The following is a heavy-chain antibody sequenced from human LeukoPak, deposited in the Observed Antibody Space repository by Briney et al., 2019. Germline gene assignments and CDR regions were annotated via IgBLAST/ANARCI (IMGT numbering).Heavy chain of an antibody. CDR3: AKEKYYYDSSGYYPFDC. D-gene: IGHD3-22*01. Sequence: PGGSLRLSCAASGFTFSSYAMTWVRQAPGTGLEWVSGIGGSGYSTYYADSVKGRFTISRDNSKSTLYLQMSSLRAEDTAVYYCAKEKYYYDSSGYYPFDCWGQGTLVTVSS. CDR2: IGGSGYST. CDR1: GFTFSSYA. J-gene: IGHJ4*02. V-gene: IGHV3-23*01.